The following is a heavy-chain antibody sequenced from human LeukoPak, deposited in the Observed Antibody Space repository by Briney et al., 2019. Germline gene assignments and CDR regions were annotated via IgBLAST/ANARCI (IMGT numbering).Heavy chain of an antibody. V-gene: IGHV3-74*01. CDR1: GHTFSTYW. Sequence: PGGSLRLSCTASGHTFSTYWMHWVRQAPGKGLVWVAGIHSGGSIIYYADSVKGRFTISRDNAKNTLYLQMNSLRVEDTAVYYCVAEERDFHCWGQGVLVTVSS. J-gene: IGHJ4*02. CDR3: VAEERDFHC. D-gene: IGHD1-26*01. CDR2: IHSGGSII.